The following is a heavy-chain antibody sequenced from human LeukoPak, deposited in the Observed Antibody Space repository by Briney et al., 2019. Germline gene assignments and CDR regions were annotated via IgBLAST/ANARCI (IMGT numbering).Heavy chain of an antibody. Sequence: PGGSLRLSCAASGFTFSSYGMSWVRQAPGKGLEWVSAISGSGGSTYYADSVKGRFTISRDNSKNTLYLQMNSLRAEDTAVYYCAKQYSSSWGPDAFDIWGQGTMVTVSS. CDR1: GFTFSSYG. D-gene: IGHD6-13*01. J-gene: IGHJ3*02. CDR3: AKQYSSSWGPDAFDI. CDR2: ISGSGGST. V-gene: IGHV3-23*01.